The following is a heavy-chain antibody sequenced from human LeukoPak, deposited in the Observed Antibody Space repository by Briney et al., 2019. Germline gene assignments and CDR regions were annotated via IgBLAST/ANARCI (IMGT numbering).Heavy chain of an antibody. CDR2: ISYDGSNK. D-gene: IGHD1-14*01. J-gene: IGHJ4*02. Sequence: GGSLRLSCAASGFTFSSYAMHWVRQAPGKGLEWVAVISYDGSNKYYADSVKGRFTISRDNSKNTLYLQMNSLRAEDTAVYYCARRNLFDYWGQGTLVTVSS. CDR3: ARRNLFDY. V-gene: IGHV3-30-3*01. CDR1: GFTFSSYA.